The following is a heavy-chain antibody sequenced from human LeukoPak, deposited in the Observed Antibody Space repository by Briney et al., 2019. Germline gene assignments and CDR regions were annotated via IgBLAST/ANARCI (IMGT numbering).Heavy chain of an antibody. Sequence: GESLKISRKGSGYFFTNYWIGWVRHMPGKGLEWMGIIYPGDSDTRYSPSFQGQVTISADKSISTAYLQWSSLKASDSAIYYCARLLGYTSSWYGAPWGQGTLVTVSS. D-gene: IGHD6-13*01. J-gene: IGHJ5*02. CDR1: GYFFTNYW. CDR2: IYPGDSDT. V-gene: IGHV5-51*01. CDR3: ARLLGYTSSWYGAP.